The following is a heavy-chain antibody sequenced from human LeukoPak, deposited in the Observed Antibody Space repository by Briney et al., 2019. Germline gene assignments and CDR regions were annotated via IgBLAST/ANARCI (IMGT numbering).Heavy chain of an antibody. CDR1: GFIFSRYG. V-gene: IGHV3-30*03. CDR2: VSYDGTET. CDR3: ARSARGVIFDV. D-gene: IGHD3-10*01. Sequence: TGGSLRLSCAASGFIFSRYGMHWVRQAPGKGLEWVAVVSYDGTETKYADSVKGRVNLSRDNSKNTVYLQMNSLTFEDTAVYYCARSARGVIFDVWGKGTTVIVSS. J-gene: IGHJ6*04.